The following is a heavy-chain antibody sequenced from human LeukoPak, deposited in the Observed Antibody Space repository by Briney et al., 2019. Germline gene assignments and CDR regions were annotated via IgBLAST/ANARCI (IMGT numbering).Heavy chain of an antibody. CDR1: GYTFTAYY. V-gene: IGHV1-2*02. J-gene: IGHJ5*01. D-gene: IGHD2-15*01. CDR2: NDRNSGGT. Sequence: ASVKDSCKPSGYTFTAYYVRWMRQAPGQGLEWMGWNDRNSGGTNFAQKFQGRVSMTRDTSINTAYLELSRLRSDDTAVYHCARPGYCSGGSCSDWFDSWGQGALVTVSS. CDR3: ARPGYCSGGSCSDWFDS.